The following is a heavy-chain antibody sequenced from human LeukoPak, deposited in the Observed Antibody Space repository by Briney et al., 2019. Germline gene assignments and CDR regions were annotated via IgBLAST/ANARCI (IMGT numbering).Heavy chain of an antibody. D-gene: IGHD5/OR15-5a*01. CDR3: ATASPHMSTSGPGVY. CDR1: GFTFSNYA. CDR2: IRSGGGDT. J-gene: IGHJ4*02. V-gene: IGHV3-23*01. Sequence: PGESLRLSCAASGFTFSNYAMNWVRQAPGKGLEWVSAIRSGGGDTYYAGSIQGRFTISRDNSKNTVYLQMNSLKADDTAVYYCATASPHMSTSGPGVYWGQGTLVTVSS.